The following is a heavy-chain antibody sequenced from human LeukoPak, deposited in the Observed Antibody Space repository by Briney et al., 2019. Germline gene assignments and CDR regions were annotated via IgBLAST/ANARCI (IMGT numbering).Heavy chain of an antibody. V-gene: IGHV4-59*01. Sequence: SETLSLTCTVSGGSISNYYWSWIRQPPGKGLEWIGYIYYSGSTNYNPSLKSRVTISVDTSKNQFSLKLSSVTAADTAVYYCARAGDYVWGSYRPKPLFDYWGQGTLVTVSS. D-gene: IGHD3-16*02. J-gene: IGHJ4*02. CDR1: GGSISNYY. CDR2: IYYSGST. CDR3: ARAGDYVWGSYRPKPLFDY.